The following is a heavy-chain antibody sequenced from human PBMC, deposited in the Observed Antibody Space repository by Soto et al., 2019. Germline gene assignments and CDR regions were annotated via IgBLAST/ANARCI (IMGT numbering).Heavy chain of an antibody. CDR3: ARYSTMNPRDAFDI. CDR1: GGSISSGGYS. CDR2: IYHSGST. V-gene: IGHV4-30-2*01. Sequence: QLQLQESGSGLVKPSQTLSLTCAVSGGSISSGGYSWSWIRQPPGKGLEWIGYIYHSGSTYYNSSLKSRVTISVDRSKNQFSLKLSSVTAADTAVYYCARYSTMNPRDAFDIWGQGTMVTVSS. D-gene: IGHD5-12*01. J-gene: IGHJ3*02.